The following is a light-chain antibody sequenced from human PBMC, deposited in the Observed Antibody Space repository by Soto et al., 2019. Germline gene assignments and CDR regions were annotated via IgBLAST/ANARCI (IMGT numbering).Light chain of an antibody. V-gene: IGLV7-46*01. J-gene: IGLJ2*01. CDR1: TGAVTSGHY. CDR2: DTS. Sequence: QAVVTQEPSLTVSPGGTVTLTCGCSTGAVTSGHYPYWFQQRPGQAPRTLIYDTSNRHSWTPARFSGSLLGGKAALTLSGAQPEDEADYYCLLTYTGARVFGGGTKLTVL. CDR3: LLTYTGARV.